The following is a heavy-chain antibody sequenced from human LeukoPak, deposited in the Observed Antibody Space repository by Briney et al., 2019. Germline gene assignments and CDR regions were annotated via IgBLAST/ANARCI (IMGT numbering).Heavy chain of an antibody. J-gene: IGHJ4*02. V-gene: IGHV3-11*01. Sequence: GGSLRLSCAASGFTSSDYYMSWIRQAPGKGLEWVSYISSSGSTIYYADSVKGRFTISRDNAKNSLYLQMNSLRAEDTAVYYCARDAFYDSSGSGFDYWGQGTLVTVSS. CDR3: ARDAFYDSSGSGFDY. D-gene: IGHD3-22*01. CDR1: GFTSSDYY. CDR2: ISSSGSTI.